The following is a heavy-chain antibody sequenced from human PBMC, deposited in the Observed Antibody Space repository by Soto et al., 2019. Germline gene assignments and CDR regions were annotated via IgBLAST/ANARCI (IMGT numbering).Heavy chain of an antibody. V-gene: IGHV3-15*07. Sequence: EVQLAESGGDLGKPGGSLILSCAASGFTFNTACMNCVRQTPGKWLEWVGRIKSKGNGGKIDYAAPVKGRFTISRDDSKNALYLELNSLNAEDTAVYYCTADLPDGGAYAFDYWVQGILVTVSA. CDR2: IKSKGNGGKI. CDR1: GFTFNTAC. CDR3: TADLPDGGAYAFDY. D-gene: IGHD3-16*01. J-gene: IGHJ4*02.